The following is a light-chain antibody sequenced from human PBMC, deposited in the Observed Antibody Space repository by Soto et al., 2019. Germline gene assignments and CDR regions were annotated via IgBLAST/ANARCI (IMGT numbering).Light chain of an antibody. Sequence: DVQMTQSPSSLSASVGDRVTITCRASQDINTCLAWYQQKAEKAPKSLIYAASSLQTGVPSRFSGSRSGTDFTLTISSLQPEDSATYYCQQYNICPLTFGGGTKVEIK. CDR3: QQYNICPLT. J-gene: IGKJ4*01. CDR1: QDINTC. V-gene: IGKV1D-16*01. CDR2: AAS.